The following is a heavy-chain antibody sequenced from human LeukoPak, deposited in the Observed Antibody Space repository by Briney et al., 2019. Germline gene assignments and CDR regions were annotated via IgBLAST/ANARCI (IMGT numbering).Heavy chain of an antibody. CDR3: ARDLLAFSGDQYY. J-gene: IGHJ4*02. CDR1: GYTFTGYY. Sequence: GASVKVSCKASGYTFTGYYMHWVRQAPGQGLEWMGWINPNSGGTNYAQKFQGRVTMTRDTSISTAYMELSRLRSDDTAVYYCARDLLAFSGDQYYWGQGTLVTVSS. D-gene: IGHD2-8*02. CDR2: INPNSGGT. V-gene: IGHV1-2*02.